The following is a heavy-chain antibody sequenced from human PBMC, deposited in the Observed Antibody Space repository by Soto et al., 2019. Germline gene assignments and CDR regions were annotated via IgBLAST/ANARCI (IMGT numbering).Heavy chain of an antibody. V-gene: IGHV4-39*02. CDR2: IYYSGSA. CDR3: AIHAFGSISDTCYVLDF. D-gene: IGHD1-20*01. Sequence: SEPLCLSCTVSGGSIVTPSYYWVWIRQPPGKGLEWIGSIYYSGSASYNPSLRNQVTISVDTSRNHFSLRLSSVTAADKAMNKCAIHAFGSISDTCYVLDFWVKGTLDPVS. CDR1: GGSIVTPSYY. J-gene: IGHJ3*01.